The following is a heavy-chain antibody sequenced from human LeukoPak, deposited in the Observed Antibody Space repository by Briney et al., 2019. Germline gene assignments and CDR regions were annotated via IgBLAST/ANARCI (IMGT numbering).Heavy chain of an antibody. CDR2: ISIYNGKT. J-gene: IGHJ6*02. CDR1: GYRFTSYG. V-gene: IGHV1-18*01. CDR3: AREGYCTNGVCYGGEDYYYYGMDV. D-gene: IGHD2-8*01. Sequence: GASVKVSCKASGYRFTSYGIGWVRQAPGQGLEWVGWISIYNGKTYYAQSLQDRVTMTTDTSTNTVYMELRSLRSDDTAVYYCAREGYCTNGVCYGGEDYYYYGMDVWGQGTTVTVSS.